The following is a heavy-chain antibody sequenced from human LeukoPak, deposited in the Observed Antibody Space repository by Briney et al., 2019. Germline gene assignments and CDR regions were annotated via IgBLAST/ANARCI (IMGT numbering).Heavy chain of an antibody. Sequence: SETLSLTCAVYGGSFSGYYWSWIRQPPGKGLEWIGEINHSGSTNYNPSLKSRVTISVDTSKNQFSLKLSSVTAADTVVYYCARVGGYCSGGSCFRRNGHDAFDIWGQGTMVTVSS. CDR1: GGSFSGYY. CDR3: ARVGGYCSGGSCFRRNGHDAFDI. D-gene: IGHD2-15*01. V-gene: IGHV4-34*01. J-gene: IGHJ3*02. CDR2: INHSGST.